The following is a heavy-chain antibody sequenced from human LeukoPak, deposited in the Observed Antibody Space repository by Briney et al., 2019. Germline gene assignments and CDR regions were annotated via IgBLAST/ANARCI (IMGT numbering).Heavy chain of an antibody. CDR3: TRVGYIDEGIDY. Sequence: GGSLRLSCAASGFTFSSYRMNWVRQAPGKGLEWVSSISSDSSYIYYADSVKGRFTISRDNAKNSLYLQMNSLRAEDTAIYYCTRVGYIDEGIDYWGQGTLVTVSS. CDR1: GFTFSSYR. V-gene: IGHV3-21*06. D-gene: IGHD5-24*01. J-gene: IGHJ4*02. CDR2: ISSDSSYI.